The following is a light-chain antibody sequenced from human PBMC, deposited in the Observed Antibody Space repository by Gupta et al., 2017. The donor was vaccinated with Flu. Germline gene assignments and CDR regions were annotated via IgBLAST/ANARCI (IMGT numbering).Light chain of an antibody. CDR2: GGS. V-gene: IGLV2-8*01. Sequence: QSVTISCMATSCEVGGYNYVSRTHQHPGNDPSLMIYGGSNRTAVGPDRFSGSKSVNTASLTVAGLQAEDEADYYCSSYAGNNNVFGGGTKLTVL. CDR1: SCEVGGYNY. CDR3: SSYAGNNNV. J-gene: IGLJ2*01.